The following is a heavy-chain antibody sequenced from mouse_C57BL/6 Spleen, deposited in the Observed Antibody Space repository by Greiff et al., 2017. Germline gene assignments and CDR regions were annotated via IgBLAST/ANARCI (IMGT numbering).Heavy chain of an antibody. CDR2: INPNNGGT. D-gene: IGHD1-1*01. Sequence: EVQLQQSGPELVKPGASVKISCKASGYTFTDYYMNWVKQSHGKSLEWIGDINPNNGGTSYNQKFKGKATLTVDKSSSTAYMELRSLTSEDSAVYYCARGYTTVVADYYAMDYWGQGTSVTVSS. CDR1: GYTFTDYY. CDR3: ARGYTTVVADYYAMDY. J-gene: IGHJ4*01. V-gene: IGHV1-26*01.